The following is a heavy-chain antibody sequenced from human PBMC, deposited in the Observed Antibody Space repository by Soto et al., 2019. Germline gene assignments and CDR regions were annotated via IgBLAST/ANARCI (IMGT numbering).Heavy chain of an antibody. CDR3: ARGSDSSGYRLGGSFDY. CDR2: IIPVYGTP. CDR1: GGTFRIYA. Sequence: QVQLVQSGAEVKKPGSSVKVSCKASGGTFRIYAISWVRQAPGQGLEWMGGIIPVYGTPNYAQKFKGRVTMTADESTNTAYMELSSLRSEDTAVYYCARGSDSSGYRLGGSFDYWGQGTLVTVSS. D-gene: IGHD3-22*01. J-gene: IGHJ4*02. V-gene: IGHV1-69*01.